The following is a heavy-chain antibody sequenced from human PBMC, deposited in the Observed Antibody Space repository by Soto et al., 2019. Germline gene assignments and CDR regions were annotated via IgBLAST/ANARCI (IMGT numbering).Heavy chain of an antibody. CDR1: GGSISSGGYY. CDR3: ARTYGSSCYFDY. J-gene: IGHJ4*02. V-gene: IGHV4-31*03. Sequence: SETLSLTCTVSGGSISSGGYYWSWIRQHPGKGLEWIGYIYYSGSTYYNPSLKSRVTISVDTSKNQFSLKLSSVTAADTAVYYCARTYGSSCYFDYWGQGTLVTVSS. CDR2: IYYSGST. D-gene: IGHD6-6*01.